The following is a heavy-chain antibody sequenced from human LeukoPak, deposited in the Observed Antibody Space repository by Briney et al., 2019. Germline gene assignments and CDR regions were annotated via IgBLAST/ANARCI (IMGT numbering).Heavy chain of an antibody. Sequence: GGSLRLSCAASGFTFSSYAMHWVRQAPGKGLEWVAVISYDGSNKYYADSVKGRFTISGDNSKNTLYLQMNSLRAEDTAVYYCARDYYDSSGYSHDAFDIWGQGTMVTVSS. J-gene: IGHJ3*02. CDR3: ARDYYDSSGYSHDAFDI. CDR2: ISYDGSNK. D-gene: IGHD3-22*01. V-gene: IGHV3-30-3*01. CDR1: GFTFSSYA.